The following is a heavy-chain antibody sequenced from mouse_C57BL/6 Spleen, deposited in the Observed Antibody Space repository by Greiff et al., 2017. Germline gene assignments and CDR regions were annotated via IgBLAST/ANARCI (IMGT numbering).Heavy chain of an antibody. V-gene: IGHV1-61*01. D-gene: IGHD1-3*01. CDR2: IYPSDSET. CDR3: AREWRYFDY. Sequence: QVQLKQPGAELVRPGSSVKLSCKASGYTFTSYWMAWVKQRPGQGLEWIGNIYPSDSETHYNQKFKDQATLTVDKSSSTAYMQLGNLTAEDSAVYYCAREWRYFDYWGQGTSLTVSS. J-gene: IGHJ2*02. CDR1: GYTFTSYW.